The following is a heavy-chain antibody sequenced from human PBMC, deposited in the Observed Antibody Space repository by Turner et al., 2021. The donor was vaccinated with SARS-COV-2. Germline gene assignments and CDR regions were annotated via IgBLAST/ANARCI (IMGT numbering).Heavy chain of an antibody. CDR3: ARETREARFDP. Sequence: EVQLVESGGGLIQPGGSLRLSCAASGFTVSSNYMNWVRQAPGKGREWVSIIYSGSSTYYADSVKGRFTISRDNSKNTLFLQMNSLRAEDTAVYYCARETREARFDPWGQGTLVTVSS. J-gene: IGHJ5*02. CDR2: IYSGSST. D-gene: IGHD1-26*01. V-gene: IGHV3-53*01. CDR1: GFTVSSNY.